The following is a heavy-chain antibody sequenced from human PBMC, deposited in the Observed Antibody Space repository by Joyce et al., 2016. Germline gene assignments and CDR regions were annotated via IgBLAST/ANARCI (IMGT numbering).Heavy chain of an antibody. V-gene: IGHV3-15*01. J-gene: IGHJ4*02. CDR1: GFTFNVAW. D-gene: IGHD3-10*01. CDR2: IKSKTSGETT. Sequence: EVQVAEYGGGLVKPGGSLRLSCAASGFTFNVAWMTWVRQGPGKGVEWVGRIKSKTSGETTEYAAPVKGRFTISRDDSKNTVSLQMNGLRTEDTAVYFCAADVAEVGFGELDHWGQGTLVTVSS. CDR3: AADVAEVGFGELDH.